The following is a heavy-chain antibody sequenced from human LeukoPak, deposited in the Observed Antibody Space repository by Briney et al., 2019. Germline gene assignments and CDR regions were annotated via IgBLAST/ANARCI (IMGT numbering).Heavy chain of an antibody. D-gene: IGHD3-3*01. Sequence: SETLSLTCTVSGGSISSSNYYWGWIRQPPGKGLEWIGSIYYSGSTYYNPSLKSRVTISVDTSKNQFSLKLSSVTAADTAVYYCARVAKGTIFGVVIANNYYYYYMEVWGEGTTVTVSS. CDR1: GGSISSSNYY. CDR3: ARVAKGTIFGVVIANNYYYYYMEV. CDR2: IYYSGST. V-gene: IGHV4-39*07. J-gene: IGHJ6*03.